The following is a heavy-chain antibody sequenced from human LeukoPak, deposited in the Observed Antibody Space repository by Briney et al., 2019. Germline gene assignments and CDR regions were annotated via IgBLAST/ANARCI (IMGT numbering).Heavy chain of an antibody. CDR2: IYYSGST. Sequence: SETLSLTCTVSGGSISSSSYYWGWIRQPPGKGLEWIGSIYYSGSTYYNPSLKSRVTISVDTSKNQFSLKLSSVTAADTAVYYCARDPHLTVTDPVGDYWGQGTLVTVSS. CDR1: GGSISSSSYY. V-gene: IGHV4-39*07. J-gene: IGHJ4*02. CDR3: ARDPHLTVTDPVGDY. D-gene: IGHD4-17*01.